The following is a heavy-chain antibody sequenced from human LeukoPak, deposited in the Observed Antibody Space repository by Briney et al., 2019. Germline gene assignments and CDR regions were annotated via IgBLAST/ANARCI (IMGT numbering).Heavy chain of an antibody. D-gene: IGHD3-10*01. CDR2: INHSGST. CDR3: ARKRNYGSGSYLYYYYYGMDV. V-gene: IGHV4-34*01. CDR1: GGSFSGYY. Sequence: SETLSLTCAVYGGSFSGYYWSWIRQPPGKGLEWIGEINHSGSTNYNPSLKSRVTISVDTSKNQFSLKLSSVTAADTAVYYCARKRNYGSGSYLYYYYYGMDVWGQGTTVTVSS. J-gene: IGHJ6*02.